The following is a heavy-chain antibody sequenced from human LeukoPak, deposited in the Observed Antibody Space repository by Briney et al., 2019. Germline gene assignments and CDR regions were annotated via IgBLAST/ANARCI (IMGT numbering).Heavy chain of an antibody. CDR2: INPGNSHT. D-gene: IGHD3-22*01. V-gene: IGHV1-3*01. J-gene: IGHJ3*02. CDR3: ATDLASSGYWYAFDI. Sequence: GASVKVSCKASGGTFSSYAISWVRRAPGQGLEWMGWINPGNSHTQYSQMFQGRVTITRDTSAGTAYMELSSLRSEDTAVYYCATDLASSGYWYAFDIWGQGTMVTVSS. CDR1: GGTFSSYA.